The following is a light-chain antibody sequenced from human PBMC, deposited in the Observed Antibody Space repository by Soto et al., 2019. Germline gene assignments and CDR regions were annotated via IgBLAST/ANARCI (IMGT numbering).Light chain of an antibody. CDR1: QSMSSSY. CDR2: GAS. J-gene: IGKJ5*01. CDR3: QQYGSSTIT. V-gene: IGKV3-20*01. Sequence: IVLTQSPGTLSLSPGERATLSCRASQSMSSSYLAWYQQKPGQAPRLLIYGASSRATGIPDSFSGSGSGTDFTLTISRLEPEDFAVYHCQQYGSSTITFGQGTRLEIK.